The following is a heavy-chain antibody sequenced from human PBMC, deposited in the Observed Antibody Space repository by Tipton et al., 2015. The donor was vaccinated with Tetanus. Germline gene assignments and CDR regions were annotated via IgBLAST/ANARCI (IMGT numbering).Heavy chain of an antibody. V-gene: IGHV4-34*01. Sequence: TLSLTCAFYGGSFSYSHWNWLRPPPGKGLEWMGEISHRGSTTYNPSLKSRVPMSVDTSKNQFSLKLSSVTAADTAVYYCARMQRYGMDVWGHGTTVTVSS. CDR2: ISHRGST. D-gene: IGHD6-25*01. CDR1: GGSFSYSH. CDR3: ARMQRYGMDV. J-gene: IGHJ6*02.